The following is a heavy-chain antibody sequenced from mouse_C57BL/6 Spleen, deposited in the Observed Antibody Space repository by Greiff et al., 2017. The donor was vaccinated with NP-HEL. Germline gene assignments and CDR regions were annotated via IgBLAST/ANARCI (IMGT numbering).Heavy chain of an antibody. CDR3: ARATTVVARYFDV. D-gene: IGHD1-1*01. Sequence: HVQLQQPGTELVKPGASVKLSCKASGYTFTSYWMHWVKQRPGQGLEWIGNINPSNGGTNYNEKFKSKATLTVDKSSSTAYMQLSSLTSEDSAVYYCARATTVVARYFDVWGTGTTVTVSS. CDR1: GYTFTSYW. CDR2: INPSNGGT. V-gene: IGHV1-53*01. J-gene: IGHJ1*03.